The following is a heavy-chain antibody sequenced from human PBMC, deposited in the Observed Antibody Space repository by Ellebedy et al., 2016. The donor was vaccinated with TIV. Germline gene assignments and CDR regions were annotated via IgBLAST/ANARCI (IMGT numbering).Heavy chain of an antibody. J-gene: IGHJ6*02. Sequence: GESLKISCAASGFTFSSYWMSWVRQAPGKGLEWVANIKQDGSEKYYVDSVKGRFTISRDNAKNSLYLQMNSLRAEDTAVYYCARYDYGDSALYYHGMDVWGQGTTVTVSS. CDR2: IKQDGSEK. V-gene: IGHV3-7*04. CDR3: ARYDYGDSALYYHGMDV. CDR1: GFTFSSYW. D-gene: IGHD4-17*01.